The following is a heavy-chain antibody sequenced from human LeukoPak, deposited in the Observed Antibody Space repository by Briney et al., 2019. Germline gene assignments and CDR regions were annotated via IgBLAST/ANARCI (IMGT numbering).Heavy chain of an antibody. CDR2: ISSSSSYI. CDR1: GFTFSSSS. D-gene: IGHD3-16*01. V-gene: IGHV3-21*01. J-gene: IGHJ3*02. CDR3: ARDGGSANAFDI. Sequence: AGGSLRLSCAASGFTFSSSSMNWVRQAPGKGLEWVSSISSSSSYIYYADSVKGRFTISRDNAKNSLYLQMNSLRAEDTAVYYCARDGGSANAFDIWGQGTMVTVSS.